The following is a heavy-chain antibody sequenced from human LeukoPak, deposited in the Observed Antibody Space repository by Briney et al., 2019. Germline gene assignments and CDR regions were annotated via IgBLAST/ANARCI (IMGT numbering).Heavy chain of an antibody. J-gene: IGHJ4*02. D-gene: IGHD1-26*01. CDR3: ARDIREVGATHYFDY. Sequence: SETLSLTCTVSGGSINTYYWSWIRQPPGKGLEWIGYIYYSGSTTYNPSLKSRVTISIDTSKNQFSLQLSSVTAADTAVYYCARDIREVGATHYFDYWGQGTLVTVTS. CDR1: GGSINTYY. V-gene: IGHV4-59*01. CDR2: IYYSGST.